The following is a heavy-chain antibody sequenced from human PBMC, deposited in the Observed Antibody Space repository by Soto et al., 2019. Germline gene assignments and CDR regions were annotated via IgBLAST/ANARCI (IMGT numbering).Heavy chain of an antibody. CDR1: GGSISSSSYY. J-gene: IGHJ5*02. V-gene: IGHV4-39*07. D-gene: IGHD2-21*01. Sequence: PSETLSLTCTVSGGSISSSSYYWGWIPQPPGKGLEWIGSIYYSGTTSYNPSLKSRVTLSLETSKSQFSLRLSSVTASDTAVYYCARLGAYYQSLDPWGQGTLVTVSS. CDR3: ARLGAYYQSLDP. CDR2: IYYSGTT.